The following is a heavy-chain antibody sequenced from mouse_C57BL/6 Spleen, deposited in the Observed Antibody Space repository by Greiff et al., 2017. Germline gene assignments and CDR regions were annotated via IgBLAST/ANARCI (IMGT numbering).Heavy chain of an antibody. D-gene: IGHD2-5*01. CDR1: GYAFSSSW. J-gene: IGHJ3*01. CDR2: IYPGDGDT. CDR3: ARSYYSNPFAY. V-gene: IGHV1-82*01. Sequence: QVQLQQSGPELVKPGASVTISCKASGYAFSSSWMNWVKQRPGKGLEWIGRIYPGDGDTNYNGKSKGKATLTADKSSSTAYMQLSSLTSEDSAVYFCARSYYSNPFAYWGQGTLVTVSA.